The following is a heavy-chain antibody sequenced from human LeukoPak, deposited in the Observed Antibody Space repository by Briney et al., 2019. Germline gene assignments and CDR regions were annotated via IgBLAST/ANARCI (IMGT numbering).Heavy chain of an antibody. CDR2: INHSGST. D-gene: IGHD3-22*01. J-gene: IGHJ4*02. V-gene: IGHV4-34*01. CDR1: GGSFSGYY. Sequence: SETLSLTCAVYGGSFSGYYWSWIRQPPGKGLEWIGEINHSGSTNYNPSLKGRVTISVDTSKNQFSLKLSSVTAADTAVYYCARGVVADYWGQGTLVTVSS. CDR3: ARGVVADY.